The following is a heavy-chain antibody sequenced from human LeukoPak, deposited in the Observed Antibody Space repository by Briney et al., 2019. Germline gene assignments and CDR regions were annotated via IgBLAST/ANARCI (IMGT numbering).Heavy chain of an antibody. CDR1: GFTFSSYW. Sequence: GGSLRLSCAASGFTFSSYWMSWVRQAPGKGLKGVANIKQDGSEKYYVDSVKGRFTISRDNAKNSLYLQMNSLRAEDTAVYYCARVPAADYYYYCYVDVWGKGTTVTVSS. CDR3: ARVPAADYYYYCYVDV. CDR2: IKQDGSEK. D-gene: IGHD2-2*01. J-gene: IGHJ6*03. V-gene: IGHV3-7*01.